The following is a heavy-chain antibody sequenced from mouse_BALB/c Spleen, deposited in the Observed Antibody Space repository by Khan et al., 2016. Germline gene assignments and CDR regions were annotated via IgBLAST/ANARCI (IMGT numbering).Heavy chain of an antibody. CDR2: ISYDGSN. D-gene: IGHD1-2*01. Sequence: EVQLVESGPGLVKPSQSLSLTCSVTGYSITSGYYWNWIRQFPGNKLEWMGYISYDGSNNYNPSLKNRISITRDTSKNQFFLQLNSVTTEDTATYYCARERVYDGYFDDWGAGTTVTVSS. J-gene: IGHJ1*01. CDR3: ARERVYDGYFDD. V-gene: IGHV3-6*02. CDR1: GYSITSGYY.